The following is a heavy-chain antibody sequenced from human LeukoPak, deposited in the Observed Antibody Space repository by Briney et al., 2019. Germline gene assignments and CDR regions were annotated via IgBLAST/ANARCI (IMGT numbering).Heavy chain of an antibody. V-gene: IGHV1-69*13. Sequence: ASVKVSCKASGGTFSSYAISWVRQAPGQGLEWMGGIIPIFGTANYAQEFQGRVTITADESTSTAYMELSSLRSEDTAVYYCARDELLTTVTTVDYYYYYGMDVWGQGTTVTVSS. CDR1: GGTFSSYA. J-gene: IGHJ6*02. CDR3: ARDELLTTVTTVDYYYYYGMDV. D-gene: IGHD4-4*01. CDR2: IIPIFGTA.